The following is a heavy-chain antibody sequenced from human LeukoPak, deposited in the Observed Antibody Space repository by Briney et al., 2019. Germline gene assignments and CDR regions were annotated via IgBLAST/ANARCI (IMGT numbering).Heavy chain of an antibody. CDR2: MNPNSGNT. Sequence: ASVKVSCKASGYTFTSYDINWVRQATGQGLEWMGWMNPNSGNTGYAQKFQGRVTMTRNTSISTAYMELSSLRSEDTAVYYCARSRPRWLQSQGDYWGQGTLVTVSS. D-gene: IGHD5-24*01. CDR3: ARSRPRWLQSQGDY. CDR1: GYTFTSYD. J-gene: IGHJ4*02. V-gene: IGHV1-8*01.